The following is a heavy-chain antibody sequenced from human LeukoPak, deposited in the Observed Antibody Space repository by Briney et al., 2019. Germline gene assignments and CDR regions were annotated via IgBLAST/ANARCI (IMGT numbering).Heavy chain of an antibody. J-gene: IGHJ3*02. V-gene: IGHV4-39*07. CDR2: IYHSGST. D-gene: IGHD6-19*01. CDR1: GDSIISRTHY. Sequence: KPSETLSLTCTVSGDSIISRTHYWGWIRQPPGKGLEWIGSIYHSGSTYYNSSLKSRVTISVDTSKNQFSLKLTSVTAADTAVYYCARGQAGRDAFDIWGQGTMVTVSS. CDR3: ARGQAGRDAFDI.